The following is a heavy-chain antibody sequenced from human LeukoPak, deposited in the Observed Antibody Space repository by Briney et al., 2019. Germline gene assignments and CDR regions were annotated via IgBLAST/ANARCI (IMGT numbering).Heavy chain of an antibody. V-gene: IGHV3-64*01. CDR2: TSGNGGTT. CDR3: ARELGRTGAFDL. CDR1: GFTFSSYF. D-gene: IGHD3/OR15-3a*01. J-gene: IGHJ3*01. Sequence: PGGSLRLSCAASGFTFSSYFMHWVRPAPGKGREYVSATSGNGGTTYYAKSVKGRFTISRDNSKNTMYLQMGSLSAEDMAVYYCARELGRTGAFDLWGEGRMVSASS.